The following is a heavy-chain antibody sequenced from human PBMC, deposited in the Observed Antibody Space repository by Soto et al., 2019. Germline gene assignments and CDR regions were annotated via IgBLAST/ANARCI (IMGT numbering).Heavy chain of an antibody. CDR3: ARDYYDSSGYSKRHYYYGMDV. CDR1: GYTFTGYY. D-gene: IGHD3-22*01. Sequence: GASVKVSCKASGYTFTGYYMHWVRQAPGLGLEWMGWINPNSGGTNYAQKFQGWVTMTRDTSISTAYMELSRLRSDDTAVYYCARDYYDSSGYSKRHYYYGMDVWGQGTTVTVSS. CDR2: INPNSGGT. V-gene: IGHV1-2*04. J-gene: IGHJ6*02.